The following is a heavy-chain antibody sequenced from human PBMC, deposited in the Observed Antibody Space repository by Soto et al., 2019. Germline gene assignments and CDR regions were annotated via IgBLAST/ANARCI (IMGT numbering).Heavy chain of an antibody. CDR3: ARKRQTEGEVPRGWIFDY. Sequence: GESLKISCKGSGYSFTSYWIGWVRQMPGKGLEWMGIIYPGDSDTRYSPSFQGQVTISADKSISTAYLQWSSLKASDTAMYYCARKRQTEGEVPRGWIFDYWGQGTLVTVSS. CDR2: IYPGDSDT. J-gene: IGHJ4*02. V-gene: IGHV5-51*01. CDR1: GYSFTSYW. D-gene: IGHD5-12*01.